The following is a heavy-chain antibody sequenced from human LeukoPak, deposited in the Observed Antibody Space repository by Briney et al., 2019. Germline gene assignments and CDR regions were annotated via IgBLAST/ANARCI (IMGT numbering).Heavy chain of an antibody. CDR1: GRSISTYY. Sequence: SETLSLTCTVSGRSISTYYGTWIRQPPGKGLEWVGYIYSSGTTNYNPSLNSRVTISLDTSKNQFSLNLRSVTAADTAVYYCTTGSAGRQPHFFDYWGQGTLVTVSS. J-gene: IGHJ4*02. V-gene: IGHV4-59*08. CDR3: TTGSAGRQPHFFDY. CDR2: IYSSGTT. D-gene: IGHD3-10*01.